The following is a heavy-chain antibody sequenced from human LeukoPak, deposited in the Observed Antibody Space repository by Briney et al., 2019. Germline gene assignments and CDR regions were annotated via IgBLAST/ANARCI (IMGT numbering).Heavy chain of an antibody. CDR3: ARDRGIAVAGRDY. J-gene: IGHJ4*02. D-gene: IGHD6-19*01. CDR1: GYTFTGYY. V-gene: IGHV1-2*02. Sequence: ASVKVSCKASGYTFTGYYMHWVRQAPGQGLEWMGWINPNSGGTNYAQKFQGRVTMTRDTSISTAYMELSRLRSDATAVYYCARDRGIAVAGRDYWGQGTLVTVSS. CDR2: INPNSGGT.